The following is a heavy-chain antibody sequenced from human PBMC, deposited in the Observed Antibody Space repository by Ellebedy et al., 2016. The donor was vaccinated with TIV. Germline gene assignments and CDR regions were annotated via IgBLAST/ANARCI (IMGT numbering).Heavy chain of an antibody. V-gene: IGHV3-30-3*01. CDR1: GFTFSSYA. CDR3: ASPRGNMPLRSSWFLFDY. J-gene: IGHJ4*02. D-gene: IGHD6-13*01. CDR2: ISYDGSNK. Sequence: GESLKISCAASGFTFSSYAMHWVRQAPGKGLEWVAVISYDGSNKYYADSVKGRFTISRDNSKNTLYLQMNSLRAEDTAVYYCASPRGNMPLRSSWFLFDYWGQGTLVTVSS.